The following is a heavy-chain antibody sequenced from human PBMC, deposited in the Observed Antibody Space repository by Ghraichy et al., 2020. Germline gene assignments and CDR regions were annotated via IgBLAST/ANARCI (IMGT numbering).Heavy chain of an antibody. CDR2: IKQDGSER. D-gene: IGHD5-12*01. CDR3: ARAIVGTNQAFDI. Sequence: ETLSLTCAAFEFSLSNYYMDWVRQAPGKGLEWVANIKQDGSERYYVNSVEGRFTISRDNAQNSLYLQMNSLRVEDTAIYYCARAIVGTNQAFDIWGQGTMVTVSS. J-gene: IGHJ3*02. CDR1: EFSLSNYY. V-gene: IGHV3-7*03.